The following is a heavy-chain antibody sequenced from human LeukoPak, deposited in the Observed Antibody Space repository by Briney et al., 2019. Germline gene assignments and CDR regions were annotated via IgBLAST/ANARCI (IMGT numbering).Heavy chain of an antibody. V-gene: IGHV4-39*01. CDR1: GGSISSSSYY. Sequence: SETLSLTCTVSGGSISSSSYYWGWIRQPPGKELEWIGSIYYSGSTYYYPSLKSRVTISVDTSKNQFSLKLSSVTAADTAVYYCARRAFVVVTASGYFDYWGQGTLVTVSP. D-gene: IGHD2-21*02. CDR3: ARRAFVVVTASGYFDY. CDR2: IYYSGST. J-gene: IGHJ4*02.